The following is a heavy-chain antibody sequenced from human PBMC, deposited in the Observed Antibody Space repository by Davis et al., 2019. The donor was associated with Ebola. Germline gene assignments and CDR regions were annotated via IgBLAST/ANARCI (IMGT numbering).Heavy chain of an antibody. J-gene: IGHJ4*02. D-gene: IGHD4-17*01. CDR2: ISAFSCNT. Sequence: AASVTVSCKASGYTFTSYGISWXXXXXXXXXXXXXXISAFSCNTNYAQKLQGRVTMTTDTSTSTAYMELRSLRSDHTAVYYCGRRDDGDKGAFWGQGNRVTVSS. CDR1: GYTFTSYG. CDR3: GRRDDGDKGAF. V-gene: IGHV1-18*01.